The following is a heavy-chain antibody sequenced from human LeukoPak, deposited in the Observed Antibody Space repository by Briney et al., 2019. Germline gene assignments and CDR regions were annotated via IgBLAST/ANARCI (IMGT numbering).Heavy chain of an antibody. CDR3: EKDGYCSGSRCYKGDY. J-gene: IGHJ4*02. Sequence: GGSLRLSCAASGFTFSSYAMSWVRQAPGKGLEWVSAISGSGGSTYYADSVKGRFTISRDNSKNTLYLQMNSLRAEDTAGYYCEKDGYCSGSRCYKGDYWGEGTLVTVS. V-gene: IGHV3-23*01. CDR1: GFTFSSYA. D-gene: IGHD2-15*01. CDR2: ISGSGGST.